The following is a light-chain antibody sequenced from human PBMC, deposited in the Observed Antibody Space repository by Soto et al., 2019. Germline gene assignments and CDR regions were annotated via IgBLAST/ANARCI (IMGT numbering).Light chain of an antibody. J-gene: IGKJ1*01. V-gene: IGKV3-11*01. CDR3: QQRSSWPWT. CDR1: QSVRSS. Sequence: EILLTQSPATLSLSPGERATLSCRASQSVRSSLAWYQQKPGQAPRLLIYDASNRATGIPGRFSGSGSGTAFSLTISNREPEDFAVYYCQQRSSWPWTFGQGAKVEIK. CDR2: DAS.